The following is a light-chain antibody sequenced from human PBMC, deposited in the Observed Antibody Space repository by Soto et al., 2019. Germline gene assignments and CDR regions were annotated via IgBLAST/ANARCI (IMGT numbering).Light chain of an antibody. V-gene: IGKV3-20*01. CDR2: GAS. CDR1: QSVSSSY. Sequence: EIVLMQSPGTLSLSPGERTTLSCRASQSVSSSYLAWYQQKPGQAPRLLIYGASSRATGIPDRFSGSGSGTDFTLTISRLEPEDFAVYYCQQYGSALVAFGQGTKVEIK. CDR3: QQYGSALVA. J-gene: IGKJ1*01.